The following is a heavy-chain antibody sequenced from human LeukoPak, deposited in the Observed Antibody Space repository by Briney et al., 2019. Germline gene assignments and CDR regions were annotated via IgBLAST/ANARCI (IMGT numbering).Heavy chain of an antibody. D-gene: IGHD5-24*01. CDR2: ISSSSSYI. CDR3: AKLISPYDY. CDR1: GFTFSSYS. Sequence: GGSLRLSCAASGFTFSSYSMNWVRQAPGKGLEWVSSISSSSSYIYYADSVKGRFTISRDNSKNTLYLQMDSLRAEDTALYYCAKLISPYDYWGQGTLVLVSS. V-gene: IGHV3-21*01. J-gene: IGHJ4*02.